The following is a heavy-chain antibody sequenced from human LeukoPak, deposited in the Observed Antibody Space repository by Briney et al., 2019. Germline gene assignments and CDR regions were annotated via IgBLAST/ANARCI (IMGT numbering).Heavy chain of an antibody. CDR2: ISYDGSNK. J-gene: IGHJ4*02. V-gene: IGHV3-30*18. D-gene: IGHD1-1*01. CDR1: GFTFSSYA. CDR3: AKGVYMDY. Sequence: GGSLRLSCAASGFTFSSYAMSWVRQAPGKGLEWVAVISYDGSNKYYADSVKGRFTISRDNSKNTLYLQMNSLRAEDTAVYYCAKGVYMDYWGQGTLVTVSS.